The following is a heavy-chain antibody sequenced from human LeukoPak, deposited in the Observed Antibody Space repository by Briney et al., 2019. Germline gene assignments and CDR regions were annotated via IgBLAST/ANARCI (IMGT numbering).Heavy chain of an antibody. D-gene: IGHD2-21*01. CDR3: AKVLGSRIAVSDPFDY. V-gene: IGHV3-23*01. Sequence: GGSLRLSCAASGFTFSSYGMHWVRQAPGKGLEWVSAISGSGGTIFYADSVKGRFTISRGHSKNTLYLQMNSLRAEDTAVYYCAKVLGSRIAVSDPFDYWGQGTLVTVSS. CDR2: ISGSGGTI. J-gene: IGHJ4*02. CDR1: GFTFSSYG.